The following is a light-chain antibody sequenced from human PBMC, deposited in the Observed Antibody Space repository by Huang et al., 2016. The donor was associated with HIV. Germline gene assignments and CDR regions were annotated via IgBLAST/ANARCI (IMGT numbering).Light chain of an antibody. CDR2: LGS. Sequence: DIVMTQSPLSLPVTPGEPASISCRSSQSLLHSNGYNYLDWYLQKPGQSPQLLIYLGSNRASGVPDRVSGSGSGTDFTLKISRVEAEDVGVYYCMQALQGYTFGQGTKLDIK. V-gene: IGKV2-28*01. J-gene: IGKJ2*01. CDR3: MQALQGYT. CDR1: QSLLHSNGYNY.